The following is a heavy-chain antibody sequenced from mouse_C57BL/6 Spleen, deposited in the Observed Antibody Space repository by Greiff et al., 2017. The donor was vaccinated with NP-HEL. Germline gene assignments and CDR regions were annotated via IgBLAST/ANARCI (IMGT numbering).Heavy chain of an antibody. CDR1: GFTFSSYA. Sequence: DVMLVESGGGLVKPGGSLKLSCAASGFTFSSYAMSWVRQTPEKRLEWVATISDGGSYTYYPDNVKGRFTISRDNAKNNLYLQMSHLKSEDTAMYYCARDWGDAVVVSYWYFDVWGTGTTVTVSS. CDR2: ISDGGSYT. J-gene: IGHJ1*03. CDR3: ARDWGDAVVVSYWYFDV. D-gene: IGHD1-1*01. V-gene: IGHV5-4*01.